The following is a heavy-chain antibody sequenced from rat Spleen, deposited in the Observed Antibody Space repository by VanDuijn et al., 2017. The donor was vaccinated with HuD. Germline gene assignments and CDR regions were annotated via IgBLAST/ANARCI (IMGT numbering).Heavy chain of an antibody. D-gene: IGHD4-4*01. CDR3: TRRGYLSDWYFDF. V-gene: IGHV5-29*01. CDR2: ISYDGSKT. Sequence: EVQLVESDGGLVQPGRSLKLSCAASGFTFSDFYMAWVRQAPTKGLEWVATISYDGSKTYYRDSVKGRFTISRDNARSTLNLHMDSLRSEDKAIYYCTRRGYLSDWYFDFWGPGTMVTVSS. CDR1: GFTFSDFY. J-gene: IGHJ1*01.